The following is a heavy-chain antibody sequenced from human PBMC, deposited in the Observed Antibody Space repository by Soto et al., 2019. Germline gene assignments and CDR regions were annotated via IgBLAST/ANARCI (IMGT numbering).Heavy chain of an antibody. CDR3: AREGGGGPTTHCYYYGMDV. V-gene: IGHV4-59*01. CDR2: IYYSGST. D-gene: IGHD2-15*01. J-gene: IGHJ6*04. Sequence: SENLSLTCTVSGGSISSYYWSWIRQPPGKGLEWIGYIYYSGSTNYNPSLKSRVTISVDTSKNQFSLKLSSVPAGDPAVYYCAREGGGGPTTHCYYYGMDVWGKGTTVTVSS. CDR1: GGSISSYY.